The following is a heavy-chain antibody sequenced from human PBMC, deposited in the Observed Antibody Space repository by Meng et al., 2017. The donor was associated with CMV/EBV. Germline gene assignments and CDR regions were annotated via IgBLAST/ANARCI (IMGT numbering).Heavy chain of an antibody. CDR2: ISSSSTTI. V-gene: IGHV3-48*04. CDR3: ASTPKYYSDGSGYLVSGGT. CDR1: GFTFSTYS. J-gene: IGHJ5*02. Sequence: GGSLRLSCAASGFTFSTYSMNWFRQAPGKGLEWVSYISSSSTTIYYADSVKGRFTISRDNAKYSLYLQMKNLRAQDTALYYCASTPKYYSDGSGYLVSGGTWGQGTLVTVSS. D-gene: IGHD3-22*01.